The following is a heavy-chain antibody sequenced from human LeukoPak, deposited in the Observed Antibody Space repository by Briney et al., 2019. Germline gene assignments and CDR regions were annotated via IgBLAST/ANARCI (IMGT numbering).Heavy chain of an antibody. CDR2: ISSSGSIT. CDR3: ARDRKNSYGHEFDY. D-gene: IGHD5-18*01. J-gene: IGHJ4*02. CDR1: GFTFSDYY. Sequence: GGSLRLSCAASGFTFSDYYMSWIRQAPGKGLEWVSYISSSGSITDYADSVKGRFTISRDNAKNSLYLQMNSLRAEDTAVHYCARDRKNSYGHEFDYWGQGTLVTVSS. V-gene: IGHV3-11*01.